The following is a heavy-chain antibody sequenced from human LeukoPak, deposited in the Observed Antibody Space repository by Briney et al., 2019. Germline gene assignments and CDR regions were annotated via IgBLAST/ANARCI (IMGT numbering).Heavy chain of an antibody. V-gene: IGHV4-34*01. D-gene: IGHD3-10*01. CDR3: ARDAWFGAGRTFDY. J-gene: IGHJ4*02. CDR1: GGSFSGYY. CDR2: INPSGST. Sequence: PSETLSLTCAVYGGSFSGYYWSWIRQPPGKGLEWIGEINPSGSTNYNPSLKSRVTISVDTSKNQFSLKLSSVTAADTAVYYCARDAWFGAGRTFDYWGQGTLVTVSS.